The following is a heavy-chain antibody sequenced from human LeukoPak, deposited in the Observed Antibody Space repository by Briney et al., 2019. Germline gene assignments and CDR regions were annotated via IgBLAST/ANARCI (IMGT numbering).Heavy chain of an antibody. D-gene: IGHD2-2*01. CDR1: GYSFTAYY. CDR3: ARPAGCSSTSCYYPYYYYYMDV. V-gene: IGHV1-2*02. J-gene: IGHJ6*03. CDR2: INPNSGGT. Sequence: ASVKVSCKASGYSFTAYYMHWVRQAPGQGLEWMGWINPNSGGTNYAQKFQGRVTMTRDTSISTAYMELSRLRSDDTAVYYCARPAGCSSTSCYYPYYYYYMDVWGKGTTVTVSS.